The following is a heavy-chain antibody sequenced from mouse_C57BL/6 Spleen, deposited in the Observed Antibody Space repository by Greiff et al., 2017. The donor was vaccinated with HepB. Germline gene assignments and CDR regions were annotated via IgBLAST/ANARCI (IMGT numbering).Heavy chain of an antibody. J-gene: IGHJ2*01. V-gene: IGHV1-52*01. CDR3: ARTDGPYYFDY. CDR2: IDPSDSET. CDR1: GYTFTSYW. Sequence: QVQLQQPGAELVRPGSSVKLSCKASGYTFTSYWMHWVKQRPIQGLEWIGNIDPSDSETHYNQKFKDKATLTVDKSSSTAYMQLSSLTSEDSAVYYCARTDGPYYFDYWGQGTTLTVSS. D-gene: IGHD2-3*01.